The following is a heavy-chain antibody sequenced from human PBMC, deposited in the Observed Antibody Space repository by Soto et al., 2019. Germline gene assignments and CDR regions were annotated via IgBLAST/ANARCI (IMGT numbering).Heavy chain of an antibody. D-gene: IGHD6-19*01. J-gene: IGHJ1*01. Sequence: TLSLTCPVSGGSISSGGYYWSWIRQHPGKGLEWIGYIYYSGSTYYNPSLKSRVTISVDTSKNQFSLKLSSVTAADTAVYYCARVSGSGWYQGGAEYFQHWGQGTLVTVSS. CDR2: IYYSGST. V-gene: IGHV4-31*03. CDR3: ARVSGSGWYQGGAEYFQH. CDR1: GGSISSGGYY.